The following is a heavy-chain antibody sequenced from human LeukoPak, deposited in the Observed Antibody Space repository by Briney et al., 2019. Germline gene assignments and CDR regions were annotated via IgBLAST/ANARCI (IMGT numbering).Heavy chain of an antibody. CDR2: INHSGST. Sequence: PSETLSLTCAVYGGSFSGYYWSWIRQPPGKGLEWIGEINHSGSTDYNPSLKSRVTISVDTSKNQFSLKLSSVTAADTAVYYCARSAIWFGELHDAFDIWGQGTMVTVSS. CDR1: GGSFSGYY. D-gene: IGHD3-10*01. J-gene: IGHJ3*02. CDR3: ARSAIWFGELHDAFDI. V-gene: IGHV4-34*01.